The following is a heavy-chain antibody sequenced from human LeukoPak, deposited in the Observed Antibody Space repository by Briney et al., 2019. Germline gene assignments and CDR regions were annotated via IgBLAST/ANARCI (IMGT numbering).Heavy chain of an antibody. J-gene: IGHJ4*02. CDR1: GFTFSDYD. Sequence: GGSLSLSCAASGFTFSDYDMHWVRQATGKGLEWVSAIGTAGDTYYTGSVKGRFTISRENAKNSLYLQMNSLRAGDTAVYYCARVAKERVGGVYYFVYWGQGTLVTVSS. D-gene: IGHD1-1*01. CDR2: IGTAGDT. CDR3: ARVAKERVGGVYYFVY. V-gene: IGHV3-13*01.